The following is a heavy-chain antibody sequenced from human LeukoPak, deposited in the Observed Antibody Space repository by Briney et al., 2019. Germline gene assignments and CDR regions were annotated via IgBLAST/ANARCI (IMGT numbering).Heavy chain of an antibody. CDR3: AREPPGV. V-gene: IGHV1-2*02. CDR1: GYTFTGFY. CDR2: INPNSGDT. J-gene: IGHJ6*02. Sequence: ASVKVSCKASGYTFTGFYIHWVRQAPGHGLEWMGRINPNSGDTSYAQKFQGRVTMAKDTSISTAFMELSRLRSDDTAIYYCAREPPGVWGQGTTVTVSS.